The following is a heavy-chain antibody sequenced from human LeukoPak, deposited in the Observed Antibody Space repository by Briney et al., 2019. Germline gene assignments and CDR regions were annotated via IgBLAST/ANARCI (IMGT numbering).Heavy chain of an antibody. CDR1: GASISRSSYY. J-gene: IGHJ4*02. V-gene: IGHV4-39*01. CDR3: ARHLWGRFLWFGEPRGYDY. CDR2: IYYSGST. D-gene: IGHD3-10*01. Sequence: SETLSLTCTVSGASISRSSYYWGWIRQPPGKGLEWIVSIYYSGSTYYNPSLKSRVTISVDTSKNHFSLSLNSVTAADTAVYYCARHLWGRFLWFGEPRGYDYWGQGTLVTVSS.